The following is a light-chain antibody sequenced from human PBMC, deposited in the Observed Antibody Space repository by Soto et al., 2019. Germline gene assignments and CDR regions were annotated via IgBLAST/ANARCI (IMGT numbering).Light chain of an antibody. J-gene: IGLJ1*01. CDR3: LLSYSGARLYV. CDR1: TGAVTSGHY. Sequence: VVTQEPSLTVSPGGTVTLTCGSSTGAVTSGHYPYWFQQKPGQAPRTLIYDTSNKHSWTPARFSGSLLGGKAALTLSGAQPEDEAEYYCLLSYSGARLYVFGTGTKVTVL. V-gene: IGLV7-46*01. CDR2: DTS.